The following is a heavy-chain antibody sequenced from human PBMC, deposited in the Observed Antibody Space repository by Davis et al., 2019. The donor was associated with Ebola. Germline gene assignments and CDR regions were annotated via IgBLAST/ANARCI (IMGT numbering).Heavy chain of an antibody. CDR1: GSSFTNYW. J-gene: IGHJ6*03. Sequence: GGSLRLSCKASGSSFTNYWTGSVRQLPGKGLEWMGLIYAGDSDTRYSPSFQGQVTIAADKSINTAYLQWSSLKASDTAVYYCARCRSLGSYYYMDVWGNGTSVTVSS. CDR2: IYAGDSDT. CDR3: ARCRSLGSYYYMDV. D-gene: IGHD3-10*01. V-gene: IGHV5-51*06.